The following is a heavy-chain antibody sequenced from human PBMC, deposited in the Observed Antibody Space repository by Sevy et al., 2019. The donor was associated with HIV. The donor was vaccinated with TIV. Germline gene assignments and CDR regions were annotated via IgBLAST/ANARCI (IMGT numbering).Heavy chain of an antibody. CDR1: GYTFTSYG. CDR2: ISAYNGKT. CDR3: ARGGELGYCSSTSCYPFDY. J-gene: IGHJ4*02. D-gene: IGHD2-2*01. V-gene: IGHV1-18*04. Sequence: ASVKVSCKASGYTFTSYGISWVRQAPGQGLEWMGWISAYNGKTNYAQKFQGRVTMTTDTSTSTAYMELRSLRSDDTAVYYCARGGELGYCSSTSCYPFDYWGQGTLVTVSS.